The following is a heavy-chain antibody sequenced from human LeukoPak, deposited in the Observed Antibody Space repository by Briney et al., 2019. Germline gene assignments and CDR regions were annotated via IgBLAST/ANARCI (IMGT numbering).Heavy chain of an antibody. J-gene: IGHJ4*02. D-gene: IGHD6-19*01. Sequence: GGSLRLSCAASGFILSSSALSWVRQAPGKGLEWVSALTNSGGSTYYADSVRGRFTIPRDNSKNTLYLQMNSLRAEDTAVYYCAKDLSSGWYMHYFDSWGQGTLVTVSS. CDR3: AKDLSSGWYMHYFDS. CDR2: LTNSGGST. V-gene: IGHV3-23*01. CDR1: GFILSSSA.